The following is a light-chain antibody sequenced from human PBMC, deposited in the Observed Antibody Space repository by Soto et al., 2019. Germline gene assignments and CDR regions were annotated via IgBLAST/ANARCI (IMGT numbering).Light chain of an antibody. CDR2: GNS. J-gene: IGLJ2*01. CDR3: QSYDSSMSGVV. CDR1: SSNIGAGYD. Sequence: QSVLTQPPSVSVAPGQRVTISCTGSSSNIGAGYDVHWYPQLPGTDPNLLIYGNSNRPAGVPDRFSGSNSGTSASLAITGLQAEDEADYYCQSYDSSMSGVVFGGGTKLTVL. V-gene: IGLV1-40*01.